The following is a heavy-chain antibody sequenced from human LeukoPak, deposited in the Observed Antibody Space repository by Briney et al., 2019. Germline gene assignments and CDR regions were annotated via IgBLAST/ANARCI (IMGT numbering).Heavy chain of an antibody. D-gene: IGHD3-3*01. J-gene: IGHJ3*02. V-gene: IGHV4-59*01. CDR2: IYYSGST. CDR1: GGSISSYY. CDR3: GLWLEEWLTGGSVAFDI. Sequence: SQTLSLTCTVSGGSISSYYTSWIRQPPGKGLEWIGYIYYSGSTNYNPSLKSRVTISVDTSKNQFSLKLSSVTAADTAVYYCGLWLEEWLTGGSVAFDIWGQGTMVTVSS.